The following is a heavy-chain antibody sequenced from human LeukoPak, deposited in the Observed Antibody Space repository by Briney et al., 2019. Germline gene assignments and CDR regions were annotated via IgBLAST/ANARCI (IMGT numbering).Heavy chain of an antibody. V-gene: IGHV1-2*02. CDR3: ARVGDVTIFGVVTNYYGMDV. CDR1: GYTFTGYY. CDR2: INPSSGGT. J-gene: IGHJ6*02. Sequence: ASVKVSCKASGYTFTGYYMHWVRQAPGQGLEWMGWINPSSGGTNYAQKFQGRVTMTRDTSISTAYMELSRLRSDDTAVYYCARVGDVTIFGVVTNYYGMDVWGQGTTVTVSS. D-gene: IGHD3-3*01.